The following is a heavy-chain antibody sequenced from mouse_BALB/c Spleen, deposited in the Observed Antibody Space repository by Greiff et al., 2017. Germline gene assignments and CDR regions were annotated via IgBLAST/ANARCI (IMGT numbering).Heavy chain of an antibody. J-gene: IGHJ1*01. CDR3: ARGYYGSSHWYFDV. V-gene: IGHV3-2*02. CDR1: GYSITSDYA. CDR2: ISYSGTT. D-gene: IGHD1-1*01. Sequence: EVMLVESGPGLVKPSQSLSLTCTVTGYSITSDYAWNWIRQFPGNKLEWMGYISYSGTTSYNPSLKSRISITRDTSKNQFFLQLNSVTTEDTATYYSARGYYGSSHWYFDVWGAGTTVTVSS.